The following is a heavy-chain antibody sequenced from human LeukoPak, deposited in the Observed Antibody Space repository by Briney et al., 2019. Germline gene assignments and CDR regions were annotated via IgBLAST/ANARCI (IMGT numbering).Heavy chain of an antibody. CDR2: VSSSSSYI. D-gene: IGHD6-19*01. J-gene: IGHJ4*02. CDR3: ARKPRVGG. V-gene: IGHV3-21*01. CDR1: GFTFSSYS. Sequence: PGGSLRLSCAASGFTFSSYSVNRVRQAPGKGLEWVSSVSSSSSYIYYADSVKGRFTISRGNAKNSLYLQMNSLRAEDTAVYYCARKPRVGGWGQGTLVTVSS.